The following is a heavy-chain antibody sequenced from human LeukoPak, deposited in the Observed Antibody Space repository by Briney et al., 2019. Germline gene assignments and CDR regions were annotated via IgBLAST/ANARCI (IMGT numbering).Heavy chain of an antibody. V-gene: IGHV3-13*01. J-gene: IGHJ6*03. CDR3: ARGPPRGKYYYMDV. CDR2: IGTASDT. Sequence: GGSLRLSCAASGFTFSSFDMHWVRQPTGQGLEWVSTIGTASDTYYPGSVEGRFTLSRDNAKNSLYLQMNSLTAGDTTVYYCARGPPRGKYYYMDVWGKGTTVTVSS. D-gene: IGHD1-1*01. CDR1: GFTFSSFD.